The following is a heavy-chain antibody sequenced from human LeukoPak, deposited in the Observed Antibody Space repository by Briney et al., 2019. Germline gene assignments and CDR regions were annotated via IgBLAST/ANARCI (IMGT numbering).Heavy chain of an antibody. CDR3: ARGGGDYYYGMDV. V-gene: IGHV3-30*04. Sequence: GRSLRLSCAASGFTFSSYATHWVRQAPGKGLEWVAVISYDGSNKYYADSVKGRFTISRDNSKNTLYLQMNSLRAEDTAVYYCARGGGDYYYGMDVWGQGTTVTVSS. CDR1: GFTFSSYA. CDR2: ISYDGSNK. D-gene: IGHD3-16*01. J-gene: IGHJ6*02.